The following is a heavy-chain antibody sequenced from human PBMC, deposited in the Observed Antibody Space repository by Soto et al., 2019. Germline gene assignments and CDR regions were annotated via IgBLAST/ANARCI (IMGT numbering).Heavy chain of an antibody. CDR1: GFPFGSYV. CDR3: ARWGTTGGLDV. V-gene: IGHV3-33*05. D-gene: IGHD3-16*01. Sequence: QVQLVESGEGVVQPGTSLRLSWLGSGFPFGSYVIHWVRQAPGKGLEWVALTSYDGSNNFYGDSVKGRFTISRHNSRNTVELQMDSLRFEDTALYYCARWGTTGGLDVWGQGTLVSVSS. J-gene: IGHJ4*02. CDR2: TSYDGSNN.